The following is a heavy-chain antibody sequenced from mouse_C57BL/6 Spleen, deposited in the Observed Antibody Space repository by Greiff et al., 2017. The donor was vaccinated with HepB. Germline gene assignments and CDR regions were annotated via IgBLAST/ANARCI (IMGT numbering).Heavy chain of an antibody. J-gene: IGHJ3*01. V-gene: IGHV1-5*01. CDR1: GYTFTSYW. D-gene: IGHD2-2*01. Sequence: EVQLQQSGTVLARPGASVKMSCKTSGYTFTSYWMHWVKQRPGQGLEWIGAIYPGNSDTSYNQKFKGKAKLTAVTSASTAYMELSSLTTEDSAVYYCTREENGYDGRVCFAYWGQGTLVTVSA. CDR2: IYPGNSDT. CDR3: TREENGYDGRVCFAY.